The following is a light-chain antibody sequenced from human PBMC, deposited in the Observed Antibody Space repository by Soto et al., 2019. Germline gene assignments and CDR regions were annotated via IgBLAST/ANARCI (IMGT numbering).Light chain of an antibody. Sequence: QSALTQPASVSGSPGQSITSSCAATSSDVGSYNLVSWYQHHPGKAPKLMIYEVSKRPSGVFNRFSGSKSGNTASLTISGLQAEDEADYFCCSSAGSSTLVVFGGGTKVTVL. CDR2: EVS. CDR1: SSDVGSYNL. V-gene: IGLV2-23*02. CDR3: CSSAGSSTLVV. J-gene: IGLJ2*01.